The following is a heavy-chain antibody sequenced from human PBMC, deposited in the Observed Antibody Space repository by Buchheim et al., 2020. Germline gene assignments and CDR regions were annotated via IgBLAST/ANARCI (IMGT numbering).Heavy chain of an antibody. CDR2: INSDGSST. CDR1: GFTFRSYW. D-gene: IGHD2-21*02. CDR3: ARERFCGVDCYSRYFDY. V-gene: IGHV3-74*01. J-gene: IGHJ4*02. Sequence: EVQLVESGGGLVQPGGSLRLSCAASGFTFRSYWMHWVRQAPGKGLVWVSRINSDGSSTYFADSVKGRFTISRDNAKNTLYLQMNSLRAEDTAVYYCARERFCGVDCYSRYFDYWGQGTL.